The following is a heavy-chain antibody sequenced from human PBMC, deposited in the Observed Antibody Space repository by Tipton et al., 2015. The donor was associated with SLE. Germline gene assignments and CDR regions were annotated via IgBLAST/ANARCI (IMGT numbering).Heavy chain of an antibody. CDR3: ARGAKERITLVRVRPYYFDY. CDR1: GGSFSGYS. V-gene: IGHV4-34*01. J-gene: IGHJ4*03. Sequence: TLSLTCAVFGGSFSGYSWCGIRQPPGKGLGGGGESNPSGNTNYNPSLKCRGTISVDTSKNQLSLKLTSVTAADTAVYYCARGAKERITLVRVRPYYFDYWGQGSLVTVSS. D-gene: IGHD3-10*01. CDR2: SNPSGNT.